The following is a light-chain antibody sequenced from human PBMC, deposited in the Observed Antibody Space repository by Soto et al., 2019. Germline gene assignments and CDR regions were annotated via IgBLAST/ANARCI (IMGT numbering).Light chain of an antibody. V-gene: IGKV3-11*01. CDR1: QSVSSH. J-gene: IGKJ1*01. CDR2: GAS. Sequence: IVLTQSPATLSLSPEERATLSCIASQSVSSHLAWYRQKPGQAPRLLTYGASNRATGIPARFSGSGSGTDFTLTISSLEPEDFAVYYCQQRSNWPWTFGQGTKVDI. CDR3: QQRSNWPWT.